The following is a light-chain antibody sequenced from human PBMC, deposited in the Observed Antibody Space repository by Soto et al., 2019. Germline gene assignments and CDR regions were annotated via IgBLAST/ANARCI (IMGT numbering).Light chain of an antibody. CDR3: KSYAVSNTYV. Sequence: QSALTQPPSASGSPGQSVTISCTGTKNDIGVYDFVSWYQHHPGKAPRVIIYEVVQRPSGVPDRFSGSKSGNTASLTVSGLQAADEADYFCKSYAVSNTYVFGSGTKLTVL. CDR1: KNDIGVYDF. CDR2: EVV. V-gene: IGLV2-8*01. J-gene: IGLJ1*01.